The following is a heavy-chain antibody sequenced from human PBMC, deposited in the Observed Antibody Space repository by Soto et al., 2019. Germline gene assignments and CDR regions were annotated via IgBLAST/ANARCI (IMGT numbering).Heavy chain of an antibody. CDR2: INAGNGNT. V-gene: IGHV1-3*01. CDR3: ARAFYSNYVRWFDP. CDR1: GYTFTSYA. Sequence: QVQLVQSGAEVKKPGASVKVSCKASGYTFTSYAMHWVRQAPGQRLEWMGWINAGNGNTKYSQKFQGRVTITRDTSASTADMELSSLRSEDTAVYYCARAFYSNYVRWFDPWGQGTLVTVSS. J-gene: IGHJ5*02. D-gene: IGHD4-4*01.